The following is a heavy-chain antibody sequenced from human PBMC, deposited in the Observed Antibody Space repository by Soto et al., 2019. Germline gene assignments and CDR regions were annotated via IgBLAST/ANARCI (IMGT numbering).Heavy chain of an antibody. CDR2: IYYSGQT. D-gene: IGHD6-6*01. Sequence: SETLSLTCTVSGVSISSRSYYWGWIRQPPGKGLEWIGTIYYSGQTYYNPSLKSRLTISVDTSKNQFSLTLGFVTAADTAVFYCARQSSSSSALHFDDWGQGTLVTVSS. CDR3: ARQSSSSSALHFDD. J-gene: IGHJ4*02. CDR1: GVSISSRSYY. V-gene: IGHV4-39*01.